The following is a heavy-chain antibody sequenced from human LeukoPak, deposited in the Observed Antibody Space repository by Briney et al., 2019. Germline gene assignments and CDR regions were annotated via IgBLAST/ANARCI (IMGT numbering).Heavy chain of an antibody. J-gene: IGHJ4*02. D-gene: IGHD4-17*01. CDR1: GFTFSSYW. Sequence: GRSLRLSCAASGFTFSSYWIHWVRQPLGKGLVWVSRINPDGTTTKYAHSVQGRLPISRANATNTLYLQMNSLTVEDTALYYCVRIATVTTPDYWGQGTLVTVSS. CDR2: INPDGTTT. CDR3: VRIATVTTPDY. V-gene: IGHV3-74*03.